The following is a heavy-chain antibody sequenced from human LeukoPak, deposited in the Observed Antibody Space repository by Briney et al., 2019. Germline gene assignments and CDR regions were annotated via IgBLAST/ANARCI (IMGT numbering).Heavy chain of an antibody. CDR3: ARYYGVDIDY. D-gene: IGHD3-10*01. Sequence: GGSLRLSCAASGFTFSSYEMNWVRQAPGKGLEWVSYISRSGSTIYYADSVKGRFTISRDNAKNSLYLQMNSLRAEDTAVYYCARYYGVDIDYWGQGTLVTVSS. J-gene: IGHJ4*02. V-gene: IGHV3-48*03. CDR2: ISRSGSTI. CDR1: GFTFSSYE.